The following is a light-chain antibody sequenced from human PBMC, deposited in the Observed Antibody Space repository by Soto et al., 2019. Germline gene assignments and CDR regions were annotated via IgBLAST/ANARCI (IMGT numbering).Light chain of an antibody. CDR3: SSYAGSNSFV. CDR2: EVS. Sequence: ALTQPPSASGSPGQSVTISCTGTSSDVGGYNYVSWYQQHPGKAPKLMIYEVSKRPSGVPDRFSGSKSGNTASLTVSGLQAEDEADYYCSSYAGSNSFVFGAGTKATVL. V-gene: IGLV2-8*01. CDR1: SSDVGGYNY. J-gene: IGLJ1*01.